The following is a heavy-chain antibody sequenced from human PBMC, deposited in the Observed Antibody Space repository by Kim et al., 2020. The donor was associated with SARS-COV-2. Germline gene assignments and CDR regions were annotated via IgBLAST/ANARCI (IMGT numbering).Heavy chain of an antibody. CDR1: GGSISSSSYY. V-gene: IGHV4-39*01. D-gene: IGHD3-10*01. CDR3: ARREGITMVRGATDWFDP. CDR2: IYYSGST. J-gene: IGHJ5*02. Sequence: SETLSLTCTVSGGSISSSSYYWGWIRQPPGKGLEWIGSIYYSGSTYYNPSLKSRVTISVDTSKNQFSLKLSSVTAADTAVYYCARREGITMVRGATDWFDPWGQGTLVTVSS.